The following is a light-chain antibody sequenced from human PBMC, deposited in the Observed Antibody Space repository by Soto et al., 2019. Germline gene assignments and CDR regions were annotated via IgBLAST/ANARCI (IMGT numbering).Light chain of an antibody. V-gene: IGKV3-20*01. CDR1: QSVSHNY. Sequence: EIVQTQSPGTLSLSPGERATLSRRSSQSVSHNYLAWYQQQPCQAPRLLIYGASNRATGILERFSRSGSGTDFTLTITRVDGEASPRYYCQQYGSPDTFCQGTKVDIK. CDR2: GAS. CDR3: QQYGSPDT. J-gene: IGKJ3*01.